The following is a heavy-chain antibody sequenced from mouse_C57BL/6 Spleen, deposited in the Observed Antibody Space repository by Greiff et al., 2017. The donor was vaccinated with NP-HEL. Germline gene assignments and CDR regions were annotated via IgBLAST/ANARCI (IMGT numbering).Heavy chain of an antibody. V-gene: IGHV1-74*01. CDR1: GYTFTSYW. Sequence: QVQLQQPGAELVKPGASVKVSCKASGYTFTSYWMHWVKQRPGQGLEWIGRIHPSDSDTNYNQKFKGKATLTVDKSSSTAYMQLSSLTSADSAVYYWAIGHFYGSSYWYFDDWGTGTTVTVSS. D-gene: IGHD1-1*01. J-gene: IGHJ1*03. CDR3: AIGHFYGSSYWYFDD. CDR2: IHPSDSDT.